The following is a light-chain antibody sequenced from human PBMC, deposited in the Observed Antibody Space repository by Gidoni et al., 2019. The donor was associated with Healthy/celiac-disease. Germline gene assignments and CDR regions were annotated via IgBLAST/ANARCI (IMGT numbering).Light chain of an antibody. V-gene: IGKV3-15*01. CDR1: QSVSSN. CDR2: GAS. CDR3: QQYNNWPPVFT. Sequence: EIVMTQSPATLSVSPGERATLSCMASQSVSSNLAWYQQTPGQGPRLLIYGASTRATGIPARFSGSGSGTEFTLTISSLQSEDFAVYYCQQYNNWPPVFTFGPGTKVDIK. J-gene: IGKJ3*01.